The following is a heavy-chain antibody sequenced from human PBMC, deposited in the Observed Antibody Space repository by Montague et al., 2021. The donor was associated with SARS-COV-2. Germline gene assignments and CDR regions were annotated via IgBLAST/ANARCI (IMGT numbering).Heavy chain of an antibody. V-gene: IGHV3-33*01. CDR1: GFTFSSFG. Sequence: SPRLSCAASGFTFSSFGMHWVRQTPGKGLEWVAALWYDGGNKYYADSVKGRFTISRDNSKNMLYLQMNSLRAEDTAVYYCARELRGFSTSWYALDSWGQGTLVAVSS. J-gene: IGHJ4*02. CDR3: ARELRGFSTSWYALDS. D-gene: IGHD6-13*01. CDR2: LWYDGGNK.